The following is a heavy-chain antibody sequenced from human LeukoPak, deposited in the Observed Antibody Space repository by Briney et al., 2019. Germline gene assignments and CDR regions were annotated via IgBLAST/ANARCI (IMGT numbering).Heavy chain of an antibody. Sequence: GGSLRLSCAASGFTFSGSAMHWVRQASGKGLEWVGRIRSKANSYATAYAASVKGRFTISRDDSKNTAYLQMNSLKTEDTAVYYCTTIRRDGYNQGAFDIWGQGTMVTVSS. V-gene: IGHV3-73*01. CDR3: TTIRRDGYNQGAFDI. D-gene: IGHD5-24*01. J-gene: IGHJ3*02. CDR2: IRSKANSYAT. CDR1: GFTFSGSA.